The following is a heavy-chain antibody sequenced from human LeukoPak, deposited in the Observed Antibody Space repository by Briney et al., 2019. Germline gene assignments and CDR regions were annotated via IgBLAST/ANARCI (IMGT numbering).Heavy chain of an antibody. CDR2: ISAYNGNT. V-gene: IGHV1-18*01. J-gene: IGHJ3*02. Sequence: ASVKVSCKASGYTFTSYGISWVRQAPGQGLEWMGWISAYNGNTNYAQKLQGRVTMTTDTSTSTAYMELRSLRSDDTAVYYCARTASSGYSEVGADAFDIWGQGTMVTVSS. CDR3: ARTASSGYSEVGADAFDI. CDR1: GYTFTSYG. D-gene: IGHD3-22*01.